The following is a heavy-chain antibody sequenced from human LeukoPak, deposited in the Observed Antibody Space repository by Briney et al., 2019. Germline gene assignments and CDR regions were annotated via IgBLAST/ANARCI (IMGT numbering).Heavy chain of an antibody. Sequence: SETLAHTCTVSGGSISSYYWNWIRQPPGKGLEWIGYIHYSGSTNYNPSLKSRVTISVDTSKNQFSLKLSSVTAADTAVYYCARDSAWNWFDPWGESALVPVSS. V-gene: IGHV4-59*01. J-gene: IGHJ5*02. CDR1: GGSISSYY. CDR2: IHYSGST. CDR3: ARDSAWNWFDP.